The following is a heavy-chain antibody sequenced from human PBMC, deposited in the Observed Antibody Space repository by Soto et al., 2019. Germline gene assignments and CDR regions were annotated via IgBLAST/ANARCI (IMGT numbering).Heavy chain of an antibody. D-gene: IGHD7-27*01. CDR1: GDSMSSYH. J-gene: IGHJ3*02. CDR2: ISAKGTT. V-gene: IGHV4-4*07. Sequence: QVQLQESGPGLVEPSETLSLTCTVSGDSMSSYHCSWIRQSAEKGLEWIGRISAKGTTTYTPSLKSRITLSVDTPKNQFSLNRKFVTAADTSVYFCARVQPGAGDIWGQGTLVTVS. CDR3: ARVQPGAGDI.